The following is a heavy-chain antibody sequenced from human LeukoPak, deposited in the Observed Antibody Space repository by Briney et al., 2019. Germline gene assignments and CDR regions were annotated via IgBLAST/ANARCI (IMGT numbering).Heavy chain of an antibody. CDR1: GFPFSDSW. Sequence: AGGSLRLSCAASGFPFSDSWMDWVRQAPGKGMEWVTNIKQDGSEKHYADSVKGRFTISRDNAKNSLFLQMNGVRAEYTAVYYCSRRLDYWGQGALVTVSS. V-gene: IGHV3-7*01. CDR2: IKQDGSEK. J-gene: IGHJ4*02. CDR3: SRRLDY.